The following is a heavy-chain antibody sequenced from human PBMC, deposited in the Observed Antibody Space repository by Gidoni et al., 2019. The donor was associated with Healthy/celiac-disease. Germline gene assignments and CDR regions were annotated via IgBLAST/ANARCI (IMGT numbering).Heavy chain of an antibody. D-gene: IGHD5-12*01. J-gene: IGHJ6*02. V-gene: IGHV3-53*01. CDR3: ARDLRWVAYGMDV. CDR2: IYRGGST. Sequence: EVQLVESGGGLIQPGGSLRLSCAASGFTVSSNYMSWVRQAPGKGLEWVSVIYRGGSTYYADSVKGRFTISRDNSKNTLYLQMNSLRAEDTAVYYCARDLRWVAYGMDVWGQGTTVTVSS. CDR1: GFTVSSNY.